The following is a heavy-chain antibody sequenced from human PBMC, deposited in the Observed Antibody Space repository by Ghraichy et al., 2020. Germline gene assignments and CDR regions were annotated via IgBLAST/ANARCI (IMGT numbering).Heavy chain of an antibody. J-gene: IGHJ6*02. V-gene: IGHV4-61*01. CDR3: ARAGDIVVVPAADYYYYGMDV. Sequence: SQTLSLTCTVSGGSVSSGSYYWSWIRQPPGKGLEWIGYIYYSGSTNYNPSLKSRVTISVDTSKNQFSLKLSSVTAADTAVYYCARAGDIVVVPAADYYYYGMDVWGQGTTVTVSS. CDR1: GGSVSSGSYY. CDR2: IYYSGST. D-gene: IGHD2-2*01.